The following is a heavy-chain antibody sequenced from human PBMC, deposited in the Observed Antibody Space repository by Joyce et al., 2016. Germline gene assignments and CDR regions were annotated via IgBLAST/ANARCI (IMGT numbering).Heavy chain of an antibody. J-gene: IGHJ4*02. CDR2: IIPVFGTA. D-gene: IGHD1-26*01. Sequence: QVQLVQSGSEVRKPGSSVTVSCKASGGTFSTYAITGVRQAPGQGLEWVGGIIPVFGTAEYPEKFQGRVTITADEYAATAYMGLSSLESADTAVYYCARDAIGGVERPNEFFDHWGQGTLVTVSP. V-gene: IGHV1-69*12. CDR1: GGTFSTYA. CDR3: ARDAIGGVERPNEFFDH.